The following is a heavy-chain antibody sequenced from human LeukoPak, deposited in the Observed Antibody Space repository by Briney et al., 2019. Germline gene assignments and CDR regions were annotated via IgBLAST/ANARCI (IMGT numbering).Heavy chain of an antibody. CDR2: IYYSGNT. V-gene: IGHV4-39*01. J-gene: IGHJ5*02. D-gene: IGHD1-14*01. CDR1: AGSISSDSYY. CDR3: ARLNKPGWFDP. Sequence: SETLSLTCTVSAGSISSDSYYWGWIRQPPGKGLEWIGTIYYSGNTYYNPSLKSRVTISIDTSKNQFSLRLNSVTATDTAVYYCARLNKPGWFDPWGQGTLVTVSS.